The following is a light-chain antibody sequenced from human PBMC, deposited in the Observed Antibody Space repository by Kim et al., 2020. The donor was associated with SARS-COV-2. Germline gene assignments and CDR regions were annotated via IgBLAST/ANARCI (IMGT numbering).Light chain of an antibody. CDR3: NSRDTSGNHLYV. CDR2: GKN. CDR1: SLRNYY. J-gene: IGLJ1*01. Sequence: SSELTQDPAVSVALGQTFRITCQGDSLRNYYASWYQQKPGQAPLLVIFGKNNRPSGIPDRFSGSSSGNTASLTITGAQAEDEADYYCNSRDTSGNHLYVFATGTKVTVL. V-gene: IGLV3-19*01.